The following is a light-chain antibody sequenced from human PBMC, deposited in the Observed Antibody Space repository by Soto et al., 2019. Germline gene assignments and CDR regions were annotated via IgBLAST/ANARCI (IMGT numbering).Light chain of an antibody. J-gene: IGKJ4*01. V-gene: IGKV1D-16*01. Sequence: DIQMTQSPSSLSASVGDRVTITCRPSQGISSWLAWYQQKPEKAPKSLIFAASNLQSGVPSRFSGSGSGTEFTLTISSLQPEDFAIYYCQQYDSYPLTFGGGTKVEIK. CDR1: QGISSW. CDR2: AAS. CDR3: QQYDSYPLT.